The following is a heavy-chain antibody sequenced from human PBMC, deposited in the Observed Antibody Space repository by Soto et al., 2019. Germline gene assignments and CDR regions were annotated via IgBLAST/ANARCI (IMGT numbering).Heavy chain of an antibody. CDR2: ISAYNGNT. J-gene: IGHJ6*02. CDR1: GYTFTRYG. Sequence: ASVKVSCKASGYTFTRYGISWVRQAPGQGLEGMGWISAYNGNTNDAQKLQGRVTMTTDTSTSTAYMELRSLRSDDTAVDYCVRVPYYELGSGYYYYYYGMDVWGQGTTVTVSS. D-gene: IGHD3-3*01. V-gene: IGHV1-18*04. CDR3: VRVPYYELGSGYYYYYYGMDV.